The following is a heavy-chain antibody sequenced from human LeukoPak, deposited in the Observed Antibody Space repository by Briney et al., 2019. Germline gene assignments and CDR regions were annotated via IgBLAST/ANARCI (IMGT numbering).Heavy chain of an antibody. V-gene: IGHV5-51*01. D-gene: IGHD3-3*01. CDR1: GYSFTTYW. CDR3: ARRRRSSSYDFWSAYADY. Sequence: KSGESLRISCKGSGYSFTTYWIGWVRQMPGKGLEWIGIIYPGDSDTRYSPSFQGQVTISADKSISTAYLQWSSLKASDTAMYYCARRRRSSSYDFWSAYADYWGQGTLVTVSS. J-gene: IGHJ4*02. CDR2: IYPGDSDT.